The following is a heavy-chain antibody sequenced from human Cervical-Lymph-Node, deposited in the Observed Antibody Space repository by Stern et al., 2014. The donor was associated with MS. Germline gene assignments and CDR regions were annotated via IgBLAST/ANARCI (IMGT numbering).Heavy chain of an antibody. D-gene: IGHD3-3*01. J-gene: IGHJ6*02. Sequence: TLRETGPALVQPTQTLTLTSTFSGFSLNTTTMSVSWIRQPPGKALEWLALVDCDDEKFYITSLRTRLTISRDAAKNQVVLTLTNVGPVDTATYYCARGFGAQNLDVWGQGTTVTVSS. CDR3: ARGFGAQNLDV. V-gene: IGHV2-70*01. CDR2: VDCDDEK. CDR1: GFSLNTTTMS.